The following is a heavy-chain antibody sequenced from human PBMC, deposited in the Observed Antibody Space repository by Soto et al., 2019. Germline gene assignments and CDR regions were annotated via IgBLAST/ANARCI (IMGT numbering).Heavy chain of an antibody. D-gene: IGHD1-26*01. V-gene: IGHV3-23*01. CDR1: GFTFNIYA. J-gene: IGHJ4*02. CDR2: ISVSVDST. CDR3: AKVFTPEQGNYFDY. Sequence: GGSLRLSCAASGFTFNIYAINWVRQAPGKGLEWVSAISVSVDSTHYADSVKGRFTISRDNYKNTVYLEMNSLRAEDTAVYYCAKVFTPEQGNYFDYWGQGTLVTVSS.